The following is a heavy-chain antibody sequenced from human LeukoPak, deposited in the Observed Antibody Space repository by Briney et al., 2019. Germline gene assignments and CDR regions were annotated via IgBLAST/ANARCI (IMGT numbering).Heavy chain of an antibody. Sequence: PGGSLRLSCAASGFTFSSNYMSWVRQAPGKGLEWVSAITASGGNTYYADSVKGRFTISRDNSKNTLYLQVNSLRAEDTAVYYCAKGNGYSYGRYYFDYWGQGTLVTVSS. CDR3: AKGNGYSYGRYYFDY. D-gene: IGHD5-18*01. V-gene: IGHV3-23*01. CDR1: GFTFSSNY. CDR2: ITASGGNT. J-gene: IGHJ4*02.